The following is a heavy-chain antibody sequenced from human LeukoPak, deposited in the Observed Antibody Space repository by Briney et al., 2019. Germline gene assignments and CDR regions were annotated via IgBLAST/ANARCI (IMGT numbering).Heavy chain of an antibody. Sequence: PGGSLRLSCAASGFTFTTYWMHWVRQAPGKGLVWVSRINGDGSGSNYADSVKGRFTISRDNARNTLYLQMNSLRAEDTALYYCARTPPTSHFDFWGQGTLVTVSS. CDR2: INGDGSGS. D-gene: IGHD2-15*01. V-gene: IGHV3-74*01. CDR3: ARTPPTSHFDF. J-gene: IGHJ4*02. CDR1: GFTFTTYW.